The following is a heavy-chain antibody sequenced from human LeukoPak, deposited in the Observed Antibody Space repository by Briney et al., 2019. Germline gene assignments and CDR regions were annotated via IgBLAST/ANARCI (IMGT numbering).Heavy chain of an antibody. D-gene: IGHD3-10*01. CDR3: ARELWFGELLYWFDH. Sequence: PSETLSLTCAVYGGSFSGYYWSWIRQPAGKGLEWIGRIYTSGSTNYNPSPKSRVTISVDTSKNQFSLKLSSVTAADTAVYYCARELWFGELLYWFDHWGQGTLVTVSS. J-gene: IGHJ5*02. CDR1: GGSFSGYY. CDR2: IYTSGST. V-gene: IGHV4-4*07.